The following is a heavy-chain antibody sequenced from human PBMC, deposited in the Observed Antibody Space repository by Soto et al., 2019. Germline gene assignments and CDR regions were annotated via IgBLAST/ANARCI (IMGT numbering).Heavy chain of an antibody. J-gene: IGHJ5*02. Sequence: ASVKVSCKAQGYIFTKYGIGWVRQAPGHGLEWMGLINVYNGDRKVAQKFQDRVSMTTDTATDTAYMELKSLRSGDTAVYYCARIQLGGDRMLNWFDPWGQGTRVTVSS. CDR3: ARIQLGGDRMLNWFDP. V-gene: IGHV1-18*01. CDR2: INVYNGDR. D-gene: IGHD2-21*02. CDR1: GYIFTKYG.